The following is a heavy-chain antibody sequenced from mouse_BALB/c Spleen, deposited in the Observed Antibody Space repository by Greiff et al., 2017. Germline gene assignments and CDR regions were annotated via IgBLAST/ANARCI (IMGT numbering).Heavy chain of an antibody. CDR1: GFNIKDYY. J-gene: IGHJ1*01. D-gene: IGHD3-3*01. CDR2: IDPENGNT. V-gene: IGHV14-1*02. Sequence: EVKLVESGAELVRPGALVKLSCKASGFNIKDYYMHWVKQRPEQGLEWIGWIDPENGNTIYDPKFQGKASITADTSSNTAYLQLSSLTSEDTAVYYCARGTLYWYFDVWGAGTTVTVSS. CDR3: ARGTLYWYFDV.